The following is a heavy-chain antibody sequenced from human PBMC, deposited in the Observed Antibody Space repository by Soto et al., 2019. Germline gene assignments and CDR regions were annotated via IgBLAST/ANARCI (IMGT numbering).Heavy chain of an antibody. CDR3: AKVRGYSSSSGWFDP. J-gene: IGHJ5*02. Sequence: GGSLRLSCPSSGFTFISDAMGWFRQSPGKGLEWVSAISGSGGSTYYADSVKGRFTISRDNSKNTLYLQMNSLRAEDTAVYYCAKVRGYSSSSGWFDPWGQGTLVTVSS. D-gene: IGHD6-6*01. CDR1: GFTFISDA. V-gene: IGHV3-23*01. CDR2: ISGSGGST.